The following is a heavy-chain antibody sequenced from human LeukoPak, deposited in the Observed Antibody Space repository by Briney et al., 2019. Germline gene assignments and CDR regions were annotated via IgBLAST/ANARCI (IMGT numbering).Heavy chain of an antibody. D-gene: IGHD3-10*01. J-gene: IGHJ2*01. CDR1: GFTFSSYW. Sequence: GGSLRLSCAASGFTFSSYWMHWVRQAPGKGLVWVSRINSDGSRISYADSVKGRFTISRDNAKNTVSLQMNSLRAEDTAVYYCARVGTGNWYFDLWGRGTLVTVSS. V-gene: IGHV3-74*01. CDR2: INSDGSRI. CDR3: ARVGTGNWYFDL.